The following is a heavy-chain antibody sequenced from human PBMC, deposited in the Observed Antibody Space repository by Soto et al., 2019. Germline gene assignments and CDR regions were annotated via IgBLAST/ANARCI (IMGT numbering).Heavy chain of an antibody. CDR1: GFTFSSYA. CDR2: ISYDESNK. J-gene: IGHJ6*02. V-gene: IGHV3-30-3*01. D-gene: IGHD6-19*01. CDR3: ASQYSSGWYGYYYYGMDV. Sequence: QVQLVESGGGVVQPGRSLRLSCAASGFTFSSYAMHWVRQAPGKGLEWVAVISYDESNKYYADSVKGRFTISRDNSKNTLYLQMNSLRAEDTAVYYCASQYSSGWYGYYYYGMDVWGQGTTVTVSS.